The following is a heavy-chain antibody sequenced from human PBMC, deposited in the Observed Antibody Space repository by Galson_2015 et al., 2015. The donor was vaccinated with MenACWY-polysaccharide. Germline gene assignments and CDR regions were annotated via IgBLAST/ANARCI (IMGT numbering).Heavy chain of an antibody. CDR1: GDSVSSNSAT. V-gene: IGHV6-1*01. CDR2: TYYRSKWSS. J-gene: IGHJ6*02. CDR3: ARGPFMDV. Sequence: CAISGDSVSSNSATWNWIRQSPSRGLEWLGRTYYRSKWSSDYAVSVKSRITINPDTSKNQFSLQLNSVTPEDTAVYYCARGPFMDVWGQGTTVPVSS.